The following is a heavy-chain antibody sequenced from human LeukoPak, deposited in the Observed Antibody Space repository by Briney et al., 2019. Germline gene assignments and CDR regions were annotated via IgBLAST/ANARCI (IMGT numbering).Heavy chain of an antibody. CDR1: GFTFSDYS. CDR3: ARAHGAVLRYFDWSPRPSDY. V-gene: IGHV3-21*01. CDR2: ISSSSSYI. Sequence: GGSLRLSCAASGFTFSDYSMNWVRQAPGKGLEWVSSISSSSSYIYYADSVKGRFTISRDNAKNSLYPQMNSLRAEDTAVYYCARAHGAVLRYFDWSPRPSDYWGQGTLVTVSS. D-gene: IGHD3-9*01. J-gene: IGHJ4*02.